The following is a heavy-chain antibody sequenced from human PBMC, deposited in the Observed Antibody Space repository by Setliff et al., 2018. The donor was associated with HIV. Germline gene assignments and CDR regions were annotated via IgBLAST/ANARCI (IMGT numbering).Heavy chain of an antibody. D-gene: IGHD2-2*01. CDR3: VRGYCSSTTCYDDYYYMDV. J-gene: IGHJ6*03. CDR1: GYSMSSGYY. V-gene: IGHV4-38-2*01. CDR2: VYHTGST. Sequence: PSETLSLTCGVSGYSMSSGYYWGWIRQPPGKGLEWIGNVYHTGSTYYNPSLKSRVTISVDTSKNQFSLKLSSVIAADTAVYYCVRGYCSSTTCYDDYYYMDVWGKGSTVTVSS.